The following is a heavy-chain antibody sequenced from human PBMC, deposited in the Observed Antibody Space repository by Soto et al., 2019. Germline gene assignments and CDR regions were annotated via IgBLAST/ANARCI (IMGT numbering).Heavy chain of an antibody. D-gene: IGHD3-22*01. V-gene: IGHV1-18*01. Sequence: ASVKVSCKASGYTFTSYGISWVRQAPGQGLEWMGWISAYNGNTNYAQKLQGRVTMTTDESTSTAYLELSSLRSEDTAVYYCARDSLPMVVITQNWFDPWGQGTLVTVSS. CDR3: ARDSLPMVVITQNWFDP. CDR1: GYTFTSYG. CDR2: ISAYNGNT. J-gene: IGHJ5*02.